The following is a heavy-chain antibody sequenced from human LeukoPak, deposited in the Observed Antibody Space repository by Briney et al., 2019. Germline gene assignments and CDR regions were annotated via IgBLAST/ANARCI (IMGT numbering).Heavy chain of an antibody. D-gene: IGHD5-24*01. CDR3: ARGDGYNWEYYFDY. Sequence: GGSLRLSCAASGFTFNNYWMHWVRQAPGKGLVWVSRISSDGSGTRYADSVRGRFTISRDNAKNTLYLQMNSPRAEDTAVYYCARGDGYNWEYYFDYWGQGTLVTVSS. CDR2: ISSDGSGT. CDR1: GFTFNNYW. J-gene: IGHJ4*02. V-gene: IGHV3-74*01.